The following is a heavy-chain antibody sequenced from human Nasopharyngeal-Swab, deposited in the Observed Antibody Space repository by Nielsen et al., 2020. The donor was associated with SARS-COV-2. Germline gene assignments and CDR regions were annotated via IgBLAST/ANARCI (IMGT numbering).Heavy chain of an antibody. D-gene: IGHD3-22*01. Sequence: GASLKISCAASGFTFSTYAMYWVRQPPAKGLEWVSIISGSGGSTYYADSVKGRFTISRDNSKNTLYLQMNSLRAEDTAVYYCAKRDDFYESSGLGDWGQGTLVTGSS. CDR2: ISGSGGST. CDR1: GFTFSTYA. J-gene: IGHJ4*02. CDR3: AKRDDFYESSGLGD. V-gene: IGHV3-23*01.